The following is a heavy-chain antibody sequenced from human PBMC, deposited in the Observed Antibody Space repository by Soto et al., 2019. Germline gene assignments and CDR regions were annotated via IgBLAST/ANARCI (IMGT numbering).Heavy chain of an antibody. Sequence: PSETLSLTCTVSGGSISSGGYYWSWIRQHPGKGLEWIGYIYYSGSTYYNPSLKSRVTISVDTSKNQFSLKLSSVTAADTAVYYCARAHRVRQNNWFAPWGQGTLVTVSS. D-gene: IGHD1-1*01. V-gene: IGHV4-31*03. CDR1: GGSISSGGYY. CDR3: ARAHRVRQNNWFAP. J-gene: IGHJ5*02. CDR2: IYYSGST.